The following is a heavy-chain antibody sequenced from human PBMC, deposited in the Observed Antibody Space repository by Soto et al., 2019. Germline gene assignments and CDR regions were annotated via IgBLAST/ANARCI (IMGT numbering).Heavy chain of an antibody. J-gene: IGHJ6*02. V-gene: IGHV1-18*01. D-gene: IGHD5-18*01. CDR3: GRCRTDSYAMDV. CDR1: GYSFTSYG. CDR2: ISPYNGRT. Sequence: GASVKVCCKASGYSFTSYGIGWVRQVPGQGPEFMGWISPYNGRTNYAHSVKGRVVMTTDISTNTVYLELRSLRSDDSGIYYCGRCRTDSYAMDVWG.